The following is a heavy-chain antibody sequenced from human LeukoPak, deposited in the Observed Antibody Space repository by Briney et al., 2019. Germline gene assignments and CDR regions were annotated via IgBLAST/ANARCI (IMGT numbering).Heavy chain of an antibody. J-gene: IGHJ4*02. V-gene: IGHV4-34*01. CDR2: INHSGST. CDR1: GGSFSGYY. Sequence: SETLSLTCAVYGGSFSGYYWSWLRQPPGKGLEWIGEINHSGSTNYNPSLKSRVTISVDTSKKQFSLKLSSVTAAETAVYYCARGSKLWPIGLPHYFDYWGQGTLVTVSS. D-gene: IGHD5-18*01. CDR3: ARGSKLWPIGLPHYFDY.